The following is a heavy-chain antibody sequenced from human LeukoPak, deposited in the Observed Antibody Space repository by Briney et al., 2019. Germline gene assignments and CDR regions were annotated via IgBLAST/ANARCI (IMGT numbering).Heavy chain of an antibody. J-gene: IGHJ4*02. CDR2: INPNNGDT. V-gene: IGHV1-2*02. CDR3: VRDLTKWDSGDY. Sequence: GSSVKVSFKASGSTFTAYYIHWVRQAPGQGLEWMGWINPNNGDTDYAQKFPGRLTLTRDTSITTAHLELSGLGSDDTAVYYCVRDLTKWDSGDYWGQGTLVTVSS. D-gene: IGHD1-26*01. CDR1: GSTFTAYY.